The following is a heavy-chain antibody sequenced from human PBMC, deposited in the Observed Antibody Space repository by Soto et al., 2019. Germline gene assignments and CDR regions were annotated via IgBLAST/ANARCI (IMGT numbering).Heavy chain of an antibody. CDR3: ARGSWAGGDPLLRGTRPPYEYDSYDIDV. D-gene: IGHD1-26*01. Sequence: QVQLVQSGAEVKKPGSSVKVSCKASGGTFSNHAFSWLRQAPGQGLEWMGGIIPILDTTNYAQKFRGRVTLRAEESTSSANMALSDRRSEDTGVYYCARGSWAGGDPLLRGTRPPYEYDSYDIDVWGQGT. V-gene: IGHV1-69*01. CDR2: IIPILDTT. J-gene: IGHJ6*02. CDR1: GGTFSNHA.